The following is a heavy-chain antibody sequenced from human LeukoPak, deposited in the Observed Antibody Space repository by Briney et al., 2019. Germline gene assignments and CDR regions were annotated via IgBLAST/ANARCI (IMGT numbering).Heavy chain of an antibody. CDR1: GFTFSSYG. V-gene: IGHV3-74*01. CDR3: VSFYETY. CDR2: INSDGSWT. D-gene: IGHD2-2*01. Sequence: GGSLRLSCAASGFTFSSYGMHWVRQAPGKGLVWVSHINSDGSWTSYVDSVKGRFTISKDSAKNTVYLQMNNLRAEDTAVYYCVSFYETYWGRGTLVTVSS. J-gene: IGHJ4*02.